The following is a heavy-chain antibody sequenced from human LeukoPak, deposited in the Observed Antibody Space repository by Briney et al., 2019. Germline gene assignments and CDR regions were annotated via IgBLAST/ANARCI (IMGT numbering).Heavy chain of an antibody. CDR1: GYTFANYG. D-gene: IGHD2-2*01. CDR3: ARVTYLRPYQLDY. CDR2: ISLDSGNT. J-gene: IGHJ4*02. Sequence: GASVKVSCKASGYTFANYGINWVRQAPGQGLEWMGWISLDSGNTGYAQRVQSRVTLTTDTSTSTAYMELRSLRSDDTAVYFCARVTYLRPYQLDYWGQGTLVSISS. V-gene: IGHV1-18*01.